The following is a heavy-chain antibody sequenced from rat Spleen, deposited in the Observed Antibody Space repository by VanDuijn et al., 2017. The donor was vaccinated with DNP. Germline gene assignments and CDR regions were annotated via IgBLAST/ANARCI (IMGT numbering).Heavy chain of an antibody. CDR2: ISTTGTKT. D-gene: IGHD1-4*01. CDR1: GFTFSSFP. CDR3: TELPSYYEAWFAY. J-gene: IGHJ3*01. V-gene: IGHV5-46*01. Sequence: EVQLVESGGGLVQPGGSMKLSCTASGFTFSSFPMPWVRQAPTKGLEWVAIISTTGTKTDYRDSVKGRFTVSRDNARGILYLQMNSLTSEDTATYYCTELPSYYEAWFAYWGQGALVTVSS.